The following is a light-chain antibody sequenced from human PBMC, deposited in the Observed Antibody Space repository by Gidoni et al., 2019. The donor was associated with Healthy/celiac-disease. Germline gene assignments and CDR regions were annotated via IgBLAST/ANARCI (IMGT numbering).Light chain of an antibody. CDR2: AAS. Sequence: DIQMTQSPSSLSASVGDRVTITCRASQSISSYLNWYQQKPGKAPKLRIYAASSLQSGVRSRFSGSGSGTDFTLIISSLQPEECATYYCQQSYSTPWTFGQGTKVEIK. CDR1: QSISSY. V-gene: IGKV1-39*01. J-gene: IGKJ1*01. CDR3: QQSYSTPWT.